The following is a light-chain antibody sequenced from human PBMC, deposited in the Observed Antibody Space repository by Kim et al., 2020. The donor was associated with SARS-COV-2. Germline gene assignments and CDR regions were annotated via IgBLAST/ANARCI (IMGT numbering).Light chain of an antibody. J-gene: IGKJ4*01. Sequence: ASVGDRVTISCRASQGIRMYLAWFQVKPGKAPKSLIYGASKLQSGVPSRFSGSGSGTDFTLTISSLQPEDFATYYCQQYDRYPPTFGGGTKVDIK. CDR1: QGIRMY. CDR3: QQYDRYPPT. V-gene: IGKV1-16*01. CDR2: GAS.